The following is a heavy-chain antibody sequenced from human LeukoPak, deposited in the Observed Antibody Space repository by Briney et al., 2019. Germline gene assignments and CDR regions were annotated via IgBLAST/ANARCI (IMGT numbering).Heavy chain of an antibody. Sequence: SETLSLTCAVYGGSFSGYYWSWIRQPPGKGLEWIGEINHSGSTYYNPSLKSRVTISVDTSKNQFSLKLSSVTAADTAVYYCARDYGSGPHGGMDVWGQGTTVTVSS. V-gene: IGHV4-34*09. D-gene: IGHD3-10*01. CDR3: ARDYGSGPHGGMDV. J-gene: IGHJ6*02. CDR2: INHSGST. CDR1: GGSFSGYY.